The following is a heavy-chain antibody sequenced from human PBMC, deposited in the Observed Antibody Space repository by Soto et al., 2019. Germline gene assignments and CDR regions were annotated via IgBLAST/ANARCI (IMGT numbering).Heavy chain of an antibody. V-gene: IGHV3-74*01. D-gene: IGHD2-15*01. CDR1: GLTFNRYW. CDR3: AREFCSGGNCYTYYFDP. J-gene: IGHJ5*02. CDR2: INTDGSNT. Sequence: GSLRLSCSASGLTFNRYWMHWVRHAPGKGLVWVSHINTDGSNTNYADSVKGRFTISRDNAKSTLFLQMNSLRDEDTAVYYCAREFCSGGNCYTYYFDPWGQGIPVTVSS.